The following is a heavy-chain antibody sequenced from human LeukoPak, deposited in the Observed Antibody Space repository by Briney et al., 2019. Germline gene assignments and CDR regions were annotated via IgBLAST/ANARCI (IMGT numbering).Heavy chain of an antibody. CDR1: GFTFSTFA. Sequence: PGGSLRLSCAASGFTFSTFAMSWVRQAPGKGLEWVSGISGNGGNTYYADSVRGRFTIPRDNSKSTLYLHMNSLRAEDTAVYHCARDRDLWSGHHNYFDFWGQGTLVSVSS. V-gene: IGHV3-23*01. CDR2: ISGNGGNT. CDR3: ARDRDLWSGHHNYFDF. J-gene: IGHJ4*02. D-gene: IGHD3-3*01.